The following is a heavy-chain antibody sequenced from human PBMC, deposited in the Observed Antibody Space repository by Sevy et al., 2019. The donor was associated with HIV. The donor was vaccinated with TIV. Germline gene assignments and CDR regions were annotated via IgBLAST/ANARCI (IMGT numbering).Heavy chain of an antibody. D-gene: IGHD2-15*01. V-gene: IGHV1-24*01. CDR1: GYRLIEVS. CDR2: LDPEDGET. CDR3: AADRGEDYCSGNSCQRHYYNGLDV. Sequence: ASVKVSCKVAGYRLIEVSMHWVRQAPGKGLEWMGHLDPEDGETIYAQKFQGRVTMTEDTSTDTAHMEVSSLRSEDTAVYYCAADRGEDYCSGNSCQRHYYNGLDVWGQGTTVTVSS. J-gene: IGHJ6*02.